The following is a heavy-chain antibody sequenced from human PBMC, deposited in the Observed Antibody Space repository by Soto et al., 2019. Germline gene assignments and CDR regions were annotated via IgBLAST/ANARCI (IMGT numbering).Heavy chain of an antibody. CDR1: GYTLTELS. Sequence: VASVKVSCKVSGYTLTELSMHWVRQAPGKGLEWMGGFDPEDGETIYAQKFQGRVTMTEDTSTDTAYMELSSLRSEDTAVYYCATAQPKNYYYYGMDVWGQGTTVTVSS. CDR2: FDPEDGET. V-gene: IGHV1-24*01. J-gene: IGHJ6*02. D-gene: IGHD6-13*01. CDR3: ATAQPKNYYYYGMDV.